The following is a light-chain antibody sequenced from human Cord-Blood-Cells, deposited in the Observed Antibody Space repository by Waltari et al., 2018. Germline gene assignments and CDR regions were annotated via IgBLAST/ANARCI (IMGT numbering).Light chain of an antibody. Sequence: IQITQSPSSLSASVGDRVTITCRASQSIRSYLNWYQHKPGKAPTLKIYAASSLHSAVPLRFSGSESGDDFTLTSSSLQPEDSATYYCQQSYSTPWTFGQGTKVEIK. CDR3: QQSYSTPWT. CDR2: AAS. CDR1: QSIRSY. J-gene: IGKJ1*01. V-gene: IGKV1-39*01.